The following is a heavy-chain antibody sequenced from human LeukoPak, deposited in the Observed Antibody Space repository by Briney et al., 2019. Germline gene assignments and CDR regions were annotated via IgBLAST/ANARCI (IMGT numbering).Heavy chain of an antibody. Sequence: PGGSLRLSCAASGFTFSSYAMSWVRQAPGKGLEWVSAISGSGGSTYYADSVKGRFTISRDNSKNTLYLQMNSLRAEDTAVYYCAKDLASFWSGYYTDTAVGRAVFDYWGQGTLVTVSS. V-gene: IGHV3-23*01. D-gene: IGHD3-3*01. CDR3: AKDLASFWSGYYTDTAVGRAVFDY. CDR2: ISGSGGST. CDR1: GFTFSSYA. J-gene: IGHJ4*02.